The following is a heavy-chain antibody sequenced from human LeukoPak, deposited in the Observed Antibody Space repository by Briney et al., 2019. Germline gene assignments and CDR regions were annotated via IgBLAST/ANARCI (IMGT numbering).Heavy chain of an antibody. V-gene: IGHV4-59*01. CDR1: GGSISSYY. D-gene: IGHD6-6*01. CDR2: IYYSGST. Sequence: PSETLSLTCTVSGGSISSYYWSWIRQPPGQGLEWIGYIYYSGSTNYNPSLKSRVTKSVDTSKNQFSLKLSSVTAADTAVYYCARDQGQLAFDIWGQGTMVTVSS. J-gene: IGHJ3*02. CDR3: ARDQGQLAFDI.